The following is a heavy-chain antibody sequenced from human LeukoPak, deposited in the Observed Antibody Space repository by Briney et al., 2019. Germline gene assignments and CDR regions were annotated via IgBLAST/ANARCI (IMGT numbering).Heavy chain of an antibody. J-gene: IGHJ6*02. CDR3: ARGHGMDV. CDR2: INHSGST. V-gene: IGHV4-34*01. CDR1: GGSFSGYY. Sequence: SETLSLTCAVYGGSFSGYYWSWIRQPPGKGLEWIGEINHSGSTNNNPSLKSRVTISVDTSKNQFSLKLSSVTAADTAVYYCARGHGMDVWGQGTTVTVSS.